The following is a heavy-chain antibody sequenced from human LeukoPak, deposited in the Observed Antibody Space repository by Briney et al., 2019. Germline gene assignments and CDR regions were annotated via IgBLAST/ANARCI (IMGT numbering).Heavy chain of an antibody. D-gene: IGHD3-22*01. J-gene: IGHJ3*02. V-gene: IGHV4-34*01. Sequence: SETLSLTCAVYGGSFSGYYWSWIRQPPGKGLEWIGEIVHSGNTKYNPSLKSRVTISVDPSKNQFSLKLSSVTAADTAVYYCARGDSQYYDSSGYNLIHAFDIWGQGTMVTVSS. CDR3: ARGDSQYYDSSGYNLIHAFDI. CDR2: IVHSGNT. CDR1: GGSFSGYY.